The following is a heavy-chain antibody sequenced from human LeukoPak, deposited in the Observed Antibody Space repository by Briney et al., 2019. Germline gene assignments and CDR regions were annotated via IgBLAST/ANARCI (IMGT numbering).Heavy chain of an antibody. J-gene: IGHJ6*02. V-gene: IGHV4-59*01. CDR3: ARLQGSGSYYIDPYYYGMDV. CDR2: IYYSGST. CDR1: GGSISSYY. Sequence: SETLSLTCTVSGGSISSYYWSWIRQPPGKGLEWIGYIYYSGSTNYNPSLKGRVTISVDTSKNQFSLKLSSVTAADTAVYYCARLQGSGSYYIDPYYYGMDVWGQGTTVTVSS. D-gene: IGHD3-10*01.